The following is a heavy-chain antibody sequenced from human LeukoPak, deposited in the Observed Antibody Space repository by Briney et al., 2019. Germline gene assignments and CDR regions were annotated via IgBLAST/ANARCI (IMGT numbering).Heavy chain of an antibody. CDR1: GFSFSRYW. Sequence: GGSLRLSCAASGFSFSRYWMSWVRQAPGKGLEWVANIKQDGNEKYYVDSVKGRFTISRDNAKNSLYLQMNSLRAEDTAVYYCAKVFGSGWYSPNGAFDYWGQGTLVTVSS. V-gene: IGHV3-7*03. D-gene: IGHD6-19*01. CDR3: AKVFGSGWYSPNGAFDY. CDR2: IKQDGNEK. J-gene: IGHJ4*02.